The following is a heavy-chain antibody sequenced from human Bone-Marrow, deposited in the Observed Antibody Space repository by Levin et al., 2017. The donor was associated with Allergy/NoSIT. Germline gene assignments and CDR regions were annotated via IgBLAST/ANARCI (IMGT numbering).Heavy chain of an antibody. CDR3: ARDQRPVRKLRYFDWLLGGPYYFDY. CDR1: GFTFSSYS. CDR2: ISSSSSYI. Sequence: GGSLRLSCAASGFTFSSYSMNWVRQAPGKGLEWVSSISSSSSYIYYADSVKGRFTISRDNAKNSLYLQMNSLRAEDTAVYYCARDQRPVRKLRYFDWLLGGPYYFDYWGQGTLVTVSS. D-gene: IGHD3-9*01. V-gene: IGHV3-21*01. J-gene: IGHJ4*02.